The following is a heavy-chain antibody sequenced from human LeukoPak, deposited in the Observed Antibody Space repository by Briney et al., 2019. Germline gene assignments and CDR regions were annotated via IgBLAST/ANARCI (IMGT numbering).Heavy chain of an antibody. D-gene: IGHD3-3*01. CDR3: ARDAIFGVDTYYYYMDV. V-gene: IGHV4-30-4*08. Sequence: SETLSLTCTVSGGSISSGDYYWSWIRQPPEKGLEWIGYIYYSGSTYYNPSLKSRVTISVDTSKNQFSLKLSSVTAADTAVYYCARDAIFGVDTYYYYMDVWGKGTTVTVSS. J-gene: IGHJ6*03. CDR2: IYYSGST. CDR1: GGSISSGDYY.